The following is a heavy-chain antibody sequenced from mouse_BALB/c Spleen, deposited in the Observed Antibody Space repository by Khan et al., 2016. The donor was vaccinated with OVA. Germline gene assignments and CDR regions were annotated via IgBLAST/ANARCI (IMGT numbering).Heavy chain of an antibody. CDR3: SYSLLLYAMDY. CDR1: GFNIKNTS. CDR2: IDPANGNT. J-gene: IGHJ4*01. Sequence: VQLQQSGAEFVKPGASVRLSCTVSGFNIKNTSIHWVKQRPEQGLEWIGRIDPANGNTKYDPKFQGKATITADTSSNTAYLQLSSLTSEDTAYSYTSYSLLLYAMDYWGQGTSVTVSS. D-gene: IGHD1-2*01. V-gene: IGHV14-3*02.